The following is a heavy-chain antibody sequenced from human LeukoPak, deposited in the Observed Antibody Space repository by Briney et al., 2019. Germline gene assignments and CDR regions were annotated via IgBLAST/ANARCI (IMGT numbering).Heavy chain of an antibody. Sequence: GGPLRLSCAASGFTFSSYEMNWVRQAPGKGLEWVSYISSSGSTIYYADSVKGRFTISRDNAKNSLYLQMNSLRAEDTAVYYCARVPYTYWFDPWGQGTLVTVSS. J-gene: IGHJ5*02. CDR3: ARVPYTYWFDP. CDR2: ISSSGSTI. V-gene: IGHV3-48*03. CDR1: GFTFSSYE. D-gene: IGHD2-2*01.